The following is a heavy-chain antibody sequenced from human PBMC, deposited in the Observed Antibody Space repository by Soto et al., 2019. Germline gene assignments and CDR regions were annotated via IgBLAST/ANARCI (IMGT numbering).Heavy chain of an antibody. Sequence: TLSLTCAISGDSVSSNSAAWNWIRQSPSRGLEWLGRTYYRSKWYNDYAVSVKSRVTISVDTSKNQFSLKLSSVTAADTAVYYCARGFDDSGYDSGDYWGQGTLVTVSS. CDR3: ARGFDDSGYDSGDY. CDR1: GDSVSSNSAA. V-gene: IGHV6-1*01. D-gene: IGHD5-12*01. CDR2: TYYRSKWYN. J-gene: IGHJ4*02.